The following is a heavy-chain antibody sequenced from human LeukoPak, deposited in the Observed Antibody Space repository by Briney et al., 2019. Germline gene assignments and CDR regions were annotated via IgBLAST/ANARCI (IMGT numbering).Heavy chain of an antibody. D-gene: IGHD2-15*01. CDR3: ASIAYCSGGSCYPIDY. Sequence: PGGSLRLSCAASGFTFSSYGMHWVRQAPGKGLEWVAVISYDGSNKYYADSVKGRFTISRDNSKNTLYLQMNSLRAEDTAVYYCASIAYCSGGSCYPIDYWGQGTLVTVSS. CDR2: ISYDGSNK. V-gene: IGHV3-30*03. J-gene: IGHJ4*02. CDR1: GFTFSSYG.